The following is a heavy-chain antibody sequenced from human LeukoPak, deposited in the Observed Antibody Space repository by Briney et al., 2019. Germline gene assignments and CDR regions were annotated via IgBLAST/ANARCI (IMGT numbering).Heavy chain of an antibody. Sequence: GGSLRLSCAASGFTFSSYSMNWVRQAPGKGLEWVSSISSSSSYIYYADSVKGRFTISRDNAKNPLYLQMNSLRAEDTAVYYCARDLYGSGSYYLGYWGQGTLVTVSS. D-gene: IGHD3-10*01. CDR3: ARDLYGSGSYYLGY. V-gene: IGHV3-21*01. J-gene: IGHJ4*02. CDR2: ISSSSSYI. CDR1: GFTFSSYS.